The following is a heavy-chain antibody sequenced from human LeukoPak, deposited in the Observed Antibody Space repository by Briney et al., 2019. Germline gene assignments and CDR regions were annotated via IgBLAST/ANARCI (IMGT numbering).Heavy chain of an antibody. Sequence: GGSLRLPCAASGFTFSSYGMHWVRQAPGKGLEWVAVIWYDGSNKYYADSVKGRFTISRDNSKNTLYLQMNSLRAEDTAVYYCAKDDLGYHRGMDVWGQGTTVTVSS. CDR3: AKDDLGYHRGMDV. J-gene: IGHJ6*02. CDR1: GFTFSSYG. D-gene: IGHD2-2*01. CDR2: IWYDGSNK. V-gene: IGHV3-33*06.